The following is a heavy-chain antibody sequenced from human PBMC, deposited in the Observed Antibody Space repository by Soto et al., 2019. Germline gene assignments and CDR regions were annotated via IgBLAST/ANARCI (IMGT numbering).Heavy chain of an antibody. D-gene: IGHD3-10*01. V-gene: IGHV3-23*01. CDR2: ISGSGGST. CDR3: AKRFWELLGLTYYYYYGMDV. J-gene: IGHJ6*02. CDR1: GFTFSRYA. Sequence: EVQLLESGGGLVQPGGSLRLSCAASGFTFSRYAMSWVRQAPGKGLEWVSGISGSGGSTYYADSVKGRFTISRDNSKNTLNLQMNSLRAEDTAVYYCAKRFWELLGLTYYYYYGMDVWGQGTTVTVSS.